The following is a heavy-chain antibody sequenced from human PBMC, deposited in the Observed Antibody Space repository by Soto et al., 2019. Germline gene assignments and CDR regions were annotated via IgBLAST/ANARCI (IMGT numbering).Heavy chain of an antibody. D-gene: IGHD2-15*01. Sequence: PGGSLRLSCAASGITFSNAWMTLVRQAPGKGLEWVGRIKSITDGGTTDYAAPVKGRFTISRDASKDTLYLQMNNLRTEDTAVYHCTTDSADILVVQATFGMDVGGQGYTVTVSS. V-gene: IGHV3-15*01. CDR3: TTDSADILVVQATFGMDV. CDR1: GITFSNAW. J-gene: IGHJ6*02. CDR2: IKSITDGGTT.